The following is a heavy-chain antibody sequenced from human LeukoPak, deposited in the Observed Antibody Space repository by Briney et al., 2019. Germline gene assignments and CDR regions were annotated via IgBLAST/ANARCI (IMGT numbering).Heavy chain of an antibody. CDR1: GYTLTQLS. CDR3: ATEANGYFLY. Sequence: ASVKVSCKVSGYTLTQLSIHWVRQARGKGLEWMGGFDPEDGETIYAQQFQGGLTMTEDTSTDTAYMEVSSLTTEDTAVYYCATEANGYFLYWGQGTLVTVSS. D-gene: IGHD3-22*01. V-gene: IGHV1-24*01. J-gene: IGHJ4*02. CDR2: FDPEDGET.